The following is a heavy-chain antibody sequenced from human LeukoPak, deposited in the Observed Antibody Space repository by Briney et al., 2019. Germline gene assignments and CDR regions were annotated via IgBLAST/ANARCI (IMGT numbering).Heavy chain of an antibody. CDR1: GGSFSGYY. D-gene: IGHD6-6*01. CDR2: INHSGST. CDR3: ARSYSSSSLLSSYYYYMDV. V-gene: IGHV4-34*01. Sequence: SSETLSLTCAVYGGSFSGYYCSWIRQPPGKGLEWIGEINHSGSTNYNPSLKSRVTISVDTSKNQFSLKLSSVTAADTAVYYCARSYSSSSLLSSYYYYMDVWGKGTTVTVSS. J-gene: IGHJ6*03.